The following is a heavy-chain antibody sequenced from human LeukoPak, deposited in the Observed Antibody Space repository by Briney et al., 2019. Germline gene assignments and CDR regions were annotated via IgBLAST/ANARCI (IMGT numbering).Heavy chain of an antibody. CDR3: ASRPRYCSSTSCEKGLDP. V-gene: IGHV4-39*01. D-gene: IGHD2-2*01. Sequence: SETLSLTCTVSGGSISSSSYYWGWIRQPPGKGLEWIGSIYYSGSTYYNPSLKSRVTISVDTSKNQFSLKLSSVTAADTAVYYCASRPRYCSSTSCEKGLDPWGQGTLVTVSS. CDR1: GGSISSSSYY. CDR2: IYYSGST. J-gene: IGHJ5*02.